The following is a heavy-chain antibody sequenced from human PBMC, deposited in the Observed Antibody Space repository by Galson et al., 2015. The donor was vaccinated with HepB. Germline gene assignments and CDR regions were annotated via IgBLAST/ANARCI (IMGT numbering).Heavy chain of an antibody. CDR1: GFTFSDYG. V-gene: IGHV3-30*18. CDR2: ISYDGGNK. CDR3: AKVRIGGAGISYGMDV. J-gene: IGHJ6*02. D-gene: IGHD6-13*01. Sequence: SLRLSCAASGFTFSDYGMHWVRQAPGKGLEWVAVISYDGGNKYYADSVKGRFTISRDNSKNTLYLQMNSLRVEDTAVYYCAKVRIGGAGISYGMDVWGQGTTVTVSS.